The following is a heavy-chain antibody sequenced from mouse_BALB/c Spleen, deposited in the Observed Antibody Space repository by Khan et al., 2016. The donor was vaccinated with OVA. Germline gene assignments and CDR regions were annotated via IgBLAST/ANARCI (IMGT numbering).Heavy chain of an antibody. J-gene: IGHJ3*01. CDR1: GYSITSEYT. CDR3: ARKDYYDYDPFPY. V-gene: IGHV3-2*02. Sequence: VQLKESGPGLVKPSQSLSLTCTVTGYSITSEYTWNWLRQFPENKLEWMGFISYSGNTRYNPSLKSRISITRDTSKNQFFLQLNSVTSEDTATYYCARKDYYDYDPFPYWGQGTLVTVSA. D-gene: IGHD2-4*01. CDR2: ISYSGNT.